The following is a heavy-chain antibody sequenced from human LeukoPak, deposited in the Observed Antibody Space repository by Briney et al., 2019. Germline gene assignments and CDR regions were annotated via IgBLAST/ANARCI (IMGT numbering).Heavy chain of an antibody. D-gene: IGHD2-15*01. CDR2: ISGGGSTT. CDR1: GLTFNSYA. CDR3: AKTFAYRSGGSCLAVYYFDN. Sequence: GGSLRLSCAASGLTFNSYAMFWVRQAPGKGLEWVSGISGGGSTTYYADSVKGRFTISRDNSKNTLYLQMNSLRAEDTALYYCAKTFAYRSGGSCLAVYYFDNWGQGTLVTVSS. V-gene: IGHV3-23*01. J-gene: IGHJ4*02.